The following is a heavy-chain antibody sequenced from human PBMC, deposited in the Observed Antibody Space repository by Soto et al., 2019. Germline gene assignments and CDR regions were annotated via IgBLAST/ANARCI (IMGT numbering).Heavy chain of an antibody. Sequence: QLQLQESGSALEKPSQTLSLTCAVSGGSISSGGYSWSWIRQPPGKGLEWIGYIYHSGSTYYNPSLKSRVIISVDRSKNQFSLKLSSVTAADTAVYYCASAGGLGAVAADYWGQGTLVTVSS. V-gene: IGHV4-30-2*01. CDR1: GGSISSGGYS. CDR2: IYHSGST. J-gene: IGHJ4*02. CDR3: ASAGGLGAVAADY. D-gene: IGHD6-19*01.